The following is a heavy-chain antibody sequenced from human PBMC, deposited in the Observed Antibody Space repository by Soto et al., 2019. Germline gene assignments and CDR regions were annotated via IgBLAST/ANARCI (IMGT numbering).Heavy chain of an antibody. Sequence: SETLSLTCTVSGGSISSYYWSWIRQPPGKGLEWIGYIYYSGSTNYNPSLKSRVTISVDTSKNQFSLKLSSVTAADTAVYYCARIYCSGGSCYSLGAFDIWGQGTMVTVSS. CDR2: IYYSGST. J-gene: IGHJ3*02. CDR3: ARIYCSGGSCYSLGAFDI. D-gene: IGHD2-15*01. CDR1: GGSISSYY. V-gene: IGHV4-59*01.